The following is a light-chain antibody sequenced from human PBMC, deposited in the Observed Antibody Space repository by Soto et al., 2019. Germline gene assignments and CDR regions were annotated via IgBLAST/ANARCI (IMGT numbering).Light chain of an antibody. CDR1: SSNIGAGYD. V-gene: IGLV1-40*01. CDR2: NNN. Sequence: QSVLTQPPSVSGAPGQRVTISCTESSSNIGAGYDVHWYQQLPGTAPKLLIYNNNNRPSGVPDRFSGSKSGTSASLAITGLQAEDEADYYCQSYDSSLSGYVFGTGTKVTVL. CDR3: QSYDSSLSGYV. J-gene: IGLJ1*01.